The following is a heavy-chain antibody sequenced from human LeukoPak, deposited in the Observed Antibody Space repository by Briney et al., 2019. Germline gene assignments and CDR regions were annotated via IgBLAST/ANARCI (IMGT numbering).Heavy chain of an antibody. J-gene: IGHJ4*02. CDR2: ISYDGSNK. D-gene: IGHD6-19*01. V-gene: IGHV3-30*04. CDR1: GFTFSSYA. CDR3: AKDPGTGWYKGYFDY. Sequence: GGSLRLSCAASGFTFSSYAMHWVRQAPGKGLEWVAVISYDGSNKYYADSVKGRFTISRDNSKNTLYLQMNSLRAEDTAVYYCAKDPGTGWYKGYFDYWGQGTLVTVSS.